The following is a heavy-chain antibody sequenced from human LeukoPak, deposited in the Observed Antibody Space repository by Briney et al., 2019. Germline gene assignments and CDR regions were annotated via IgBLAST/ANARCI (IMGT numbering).Heavy chain of an antibody. CDR3: ARNGCSCWPQNQDYGNDG. D-gene: IGHD6-19*01. V-gene: IGHV3-33*01. CDR2: IWYDGNTK. J-gene: IGHJ6*02. Sequence: PGRSLRLSCAASGFTVSSYVMHWVRQAPGKGLDWVAVIWYDGNTKDYADSVKGRFTISRDKSKNTVFLQMNSLRAEDTAVYYCARNGCSCWPQNQDYGNDGRDQGATGTGPS. CDR1: GFTVSSYV.